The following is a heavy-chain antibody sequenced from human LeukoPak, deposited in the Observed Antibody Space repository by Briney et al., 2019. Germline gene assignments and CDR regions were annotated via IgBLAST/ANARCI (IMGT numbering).Heavy chain of an antibody. V-gene: IGHV1-2*02. J-gene: IGHJ6*03. Sequence: GASVKVSCKASGYTFTGYYMHWVRQAPGQGLEWMGWINPNSGGTNYAQKFQGRVTMTRDTSISTAYMELSRLRSDDTAVYYCARGGDGRRYYYYMDVWGKGTTVTISS. D-gene: IGHD3-10*01. CDR1: GYTFTGYY. CDR3: ARGGDGRRYYYYMDV. CDR2: INPNSGGT.